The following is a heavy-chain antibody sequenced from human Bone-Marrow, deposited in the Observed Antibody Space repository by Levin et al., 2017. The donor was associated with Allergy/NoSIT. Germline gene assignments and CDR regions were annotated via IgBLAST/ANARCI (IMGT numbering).Heavy chain of an antibody. D-gene: IGHD2-15*01. CDR2: ISYDGSNK. J-gene: IGHJ4*02. Sequence: PGGSLRLSCAASGFTFSSYGMHWVRQAPGKGLEWVAVISYDGSNKYYADSVKGRFTISRDNSKNTLYLQMNSLRAEDTAVYYCAKDLWGGYCSGGSCSHFDYWGQGTLVTVSS. V-gene: IGHV3-30*18. CDR3: AKDLWGGYCSGGSCSHFDY. CDR1: GFTFSSYG.